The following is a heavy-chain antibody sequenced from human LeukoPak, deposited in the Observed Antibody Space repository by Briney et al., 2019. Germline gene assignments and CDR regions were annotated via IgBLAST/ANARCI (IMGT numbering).Heavy chain of an antibody. D-gene: IGHD1-26*01. CDR1: GYTFTGYY. CDR3: ARDMLGATRDYYYYYYYMDV. Sequence: ASVKVSCKASGYTFTGYYMHWVRQAPGQGLEWMGWINTNTGNPTYAQGFTGRFVFSLDTSVSTAYLQISSLKAEDTAVYYCARDMLGATRDYYYYYYYMDVWGKGTTVTVSS. J-gene: IGHJ6*03. CDR2: INTNTGNP. V-gene: IGHV7-4-1*02.